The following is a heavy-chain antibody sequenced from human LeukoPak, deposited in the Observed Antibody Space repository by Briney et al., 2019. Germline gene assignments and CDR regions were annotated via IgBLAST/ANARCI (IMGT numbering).Heavy chain of an antibody. CDR2: INPNSGGT. CDR1: GYTFTGYY. V-gene: IGHV1-2*02. J-gene: IGHJ4*02. CDR3: ARVRMGSSGWSLACYFDY. D-gene: IGHD6-19*01. Sequence: ASVKVSCKASGYTFTGYYMHWVRQAPGQGLEWMGWINPNSGGTNYAQKFQGRVTMTRDTSISTAYMELSRLRSDDTAVYYCARVRMGSSGWSLACYFDYWGQGTLVTVSS.